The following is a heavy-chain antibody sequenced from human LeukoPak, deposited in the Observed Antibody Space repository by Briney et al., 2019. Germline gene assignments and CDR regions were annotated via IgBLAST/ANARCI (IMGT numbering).Heavy chain of an antibody. J-gene: IGHJ4*02. Sequence: SETLSLTCTVSGGSVSSGGYYWSWIRQHPQKGLEWIGYISDRGRTYYNPSLMSRLTISVDTSKNQFSLRLTSVTAADTAVYYCARSSRLGQLSLGYWGQGTLVTVSS. D-gene: IGHD3-16*02. CDR3: ARSSRLGQLSLGY. CDR1: GGSVSSGGYY. CDR2: ISDRGRT. V-gene: IGHV4-31*03.